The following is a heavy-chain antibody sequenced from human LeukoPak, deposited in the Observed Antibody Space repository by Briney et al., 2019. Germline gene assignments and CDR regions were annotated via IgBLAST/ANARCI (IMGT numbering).Heavy chain of an antibody. J-gene: IGHJ4*02. CDR3: ARFVRYYFDY. CDR1: GFTFSDYY. V-gene: IGHV3-11*01. D-gene: IGHD2-21*01. CDR2: ISSSGSTI. Sequence: AGGSLRLSCAASGFTFSDYYMSWVRQAPGKGREWVSYISSSGSTIYYADSVKGRFTISRDNAKNSLYLQMNSLRAEDTAVYYCARFVRYYFDYWGQGTLVTVSS.